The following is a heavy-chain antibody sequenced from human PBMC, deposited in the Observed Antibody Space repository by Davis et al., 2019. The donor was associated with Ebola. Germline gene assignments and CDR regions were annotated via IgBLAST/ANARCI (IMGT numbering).Heavy chain of an antibody. Sequence: ASVKVSCKTSGYTFTDYYLHWVRQAPGQGLEWMGWIHPNTGGTNYAQKFQGRVTMTRDTSINTAYMQLTRLTSDDTAVYYCARPDSSGWPYFHYWGQGTLVTVSS. J-gene: IGHJ4*02. CDR3: ARPDSSGWPYFHY. D-gene: IGHD6-19*01. V-gene: IGHV1-2*02. CDR2: IHPNTGGT. CDR1: GYTFTDYY.